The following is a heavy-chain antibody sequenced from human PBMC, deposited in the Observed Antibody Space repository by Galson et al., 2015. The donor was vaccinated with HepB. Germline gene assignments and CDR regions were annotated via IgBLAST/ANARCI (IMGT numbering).Heavy chain of an antibody. Sequence: SLRLSCAASGFTFSSYSLNWVRQAPGKGLEGVSYISRGSSTIYYADSVKGPFTISRDNAKNSLYLPMNSVRAEDTAKYYCTRSGTSSRGAFDIRGQGTIVTVSS. CDR3: TRSGTSSRGAFDI. V-gene: IGHV3-48*01. D-gene: IGHD1-14*01. CDR1: GFTFSSYS. CDR2: ISRGSSTI. J-gene: IGHJ3*02.